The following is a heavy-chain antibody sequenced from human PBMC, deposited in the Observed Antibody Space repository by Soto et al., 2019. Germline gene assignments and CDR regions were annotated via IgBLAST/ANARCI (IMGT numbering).Heavy chain of an antibody. D-gene: IGHD3-16*01. CDR2: ISATGGGT. J-gene: IGHJ4*02. V-gene: IGHV3-23*01. CDR1: GFKFSNYA. Sequence: GSLRLSCAASGFKFSNYAMSWVRQAPGKGLEWVSLISATGGGTYYADSVKGRVTISRDNSHNTLYLQVHSLTAEDTAVYYCAKDRRAGGNSAFYFDFWGQGA. CDR3: AKDRRAGGNSAFYFDF.